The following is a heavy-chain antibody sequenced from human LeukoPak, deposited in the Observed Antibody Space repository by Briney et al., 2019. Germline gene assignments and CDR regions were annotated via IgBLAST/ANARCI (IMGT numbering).Heavy chain of an antibody. CDR2: IYTSGST. D-gene: IGHD6-19*01. J-gene: IGHJ4*02. CDR3: AREGYSSGWYSRPEDFDY. CDR1: GGSISSGSYY. Sequence: SQTLSLTCTVSGGSISSGSYYWSWIRQPAGKGLEWIGRIYTSGSTNYNPSLKSRVTISVDTSKNQFSLKLSSVTAADTAVYYCAREGYSSGWYSRPEDFDYWGQGTLVTVSS. V-gene: IGHV4-61*02.